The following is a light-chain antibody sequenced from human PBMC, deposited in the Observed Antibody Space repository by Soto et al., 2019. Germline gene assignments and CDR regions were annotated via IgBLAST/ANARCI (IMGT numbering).Light chain of an antibody. V-gene: IGKV1-5*01. CDR3: QQYNSYSYT. J-gene: IGKJ2*01. CDR1: QSISSW. Sequence: DIKVTQSPSPLSPSIGDIVTFTCRASQSISSWLAWYQQKPGKAPKLLIYDASSLESGVPSRFSGSGSGTEFTLTISSLQPEDVATYYCQQYNSYSYTFGQGTKVDIK. CDR2: DAS.